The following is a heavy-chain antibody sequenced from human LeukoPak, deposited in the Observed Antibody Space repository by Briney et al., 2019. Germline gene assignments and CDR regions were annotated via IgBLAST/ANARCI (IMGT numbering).Heavy chain of an antibody. CDR1: GFTFSSYG. J-gene: IGHJ6*03. D-gene: IGHD2-21*02. V-gene: IGHV3-30*02. Sequence: TGGSLRLSCAASGFTFSSYGMHWVRQAPGKGLEWVAFIRFDGSNKYYADSVKGRFTISRDNSKLYLQMNGLRAEDTAVYYCAKGNCGGDCYTYHYFYMDVWGKGTTVTVSS. CDR2: IRFDGSNK. CDR3: AKGNCGGDCYTYHYFYMDV.